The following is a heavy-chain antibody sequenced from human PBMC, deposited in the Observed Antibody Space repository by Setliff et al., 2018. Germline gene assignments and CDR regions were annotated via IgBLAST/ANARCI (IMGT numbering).Heavy chain of an antibody. CDR1: GQSFSDYY. CDR3: ARDRQYCSSPTCYSSYFYSYGMDV. D-gene: IGHD2-2*02. CDR2: IYHSGST. Sequence: ASETLSLTCAIYGQSFSDYYWSWVRQPPGKGLEWIGEIYHSGSTNYSPSLKSRVTISVDTSKNQFSLKLSSVTAADTAVYYCARDRQYCSSPTCYSSYFYSYGMDVLGQGTTVTVSS. V-gene: IGHV4-34*01. J-gene: IGHJ6*02.